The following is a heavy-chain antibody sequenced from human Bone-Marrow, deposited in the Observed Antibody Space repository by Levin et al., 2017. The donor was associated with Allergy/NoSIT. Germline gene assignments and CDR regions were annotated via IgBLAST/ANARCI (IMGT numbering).Heavy chain of an antibody. D-gene: IGHD2-15*01. CDR1: GGSFSGYF. J-gene: IGHJ4*02. CDR3: ARGRRYPSD. CDR2: VSHSGAA. V-gene: IGHV4-34*01. Sequence: GSLRLSCDVYGGSFSGYFWSWIRQAPGRGLEWIGEVSHSGAADYEPSLESRVTISLDTSKSQFSLKLRSVTAADTAIYYCARGRRYPSDWGQGTQVTVSS.